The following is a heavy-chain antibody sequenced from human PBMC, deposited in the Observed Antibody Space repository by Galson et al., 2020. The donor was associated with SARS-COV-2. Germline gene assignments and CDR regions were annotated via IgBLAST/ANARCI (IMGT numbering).Heavy chain of an antibody. CDR2: ISWNSGSI. Sequence: GGSLRLSCAASGFNFDDYAMHWVRQAPGKGLEWVSGISWNSGSIAYADSVKGRFTISRDNAKKSLYLQMNSLRAEDTALYYCAKDMGGYSGYGVDLWGQGTAVIVS. CDR3: AKDMGGYSGYGVDL. D-gene: IGHD5-12*01. CDR1: GFNFDDYA. J-gene: IGHJ6*02. V-gene: IGHV3-9*01.